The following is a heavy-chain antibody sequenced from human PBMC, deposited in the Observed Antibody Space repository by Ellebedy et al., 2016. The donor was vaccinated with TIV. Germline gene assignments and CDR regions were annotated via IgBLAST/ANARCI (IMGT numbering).Heavy chain of an antibody. D-gene: IGHD1-26*01. J-gene: IGHJ4*02. CDR3: ARLSGATKTFDY. V-gene: IGHV4-59*08. Sequence: GSLRLXXTVSGGSISSYYWSWIRQPPGKGLEWIGYIYYSGSTNYNPSLKSRVTISVDTSKNQFSLKLSSVTAADTAVYYCARLSGATKTFDYWGQGTLVTVSS. CDR2: IYYSGST. CDR1: GGSISSYY.